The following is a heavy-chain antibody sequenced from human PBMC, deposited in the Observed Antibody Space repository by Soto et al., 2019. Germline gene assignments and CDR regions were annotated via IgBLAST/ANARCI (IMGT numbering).Heavy chain of an antibody. CDR2: ITSDGDST. D-gene: IGHD2-15*01. CDR3: VKGNQLLRYYFEF. Sequence: PGGSLRLSCSVSGFTFSNYSIHWVRQAPWKGLEYVSGITSDGDSTWHADSVKDRFTISRDNSKNTLFLQMSSLRVEDTAIYFCVKGNQLLRYYFEFWGPGTLVTVSS. V-gene: IGHV3-64D*06. J-gene: IGHJ4*01. CDR1: GFTFSNYS.